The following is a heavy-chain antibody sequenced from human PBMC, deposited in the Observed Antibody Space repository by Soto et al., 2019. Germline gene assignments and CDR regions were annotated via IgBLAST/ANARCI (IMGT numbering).Heavy chain of an antibody. Sequence: EVQLLESGGGLVQPGGSLRLSCAGSGFTFNNYAMSWVRQAPGKGPEWVSTISNTGGNTYYADSVKGRFTISRDISTDTLYLQMSSLRAEDTAVYYCSKDKIWEVNHFFDYWGQGTLVTVYS. D-gene: IGHD1-26*01. CDR1: GFTFNNYA. CDR3: SKDKIWEVNHFFDY. CDR2: ISNTGGNT. J-gene: IGHJ4*02. V-gene: IGHV3-23*01.